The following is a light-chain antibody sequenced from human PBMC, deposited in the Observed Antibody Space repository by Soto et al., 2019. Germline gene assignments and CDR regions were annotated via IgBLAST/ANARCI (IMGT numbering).Light chain of an antibody. CDR2: TES. CDR3: QQANSVPLT. CDR1: QGISRW. Sequence: DIQMTQSPSSVSASVGDRVTITCRSSQGISRWLAWYQQKPGKAPRLLIYTESSLQSGAPSGFSGSGTGTDFTLTIRRLQPEDFATYYCQQANSVPLTFGPGTRLEI. J-gene: IGKJ5*01. V-gene: IGKV1D-12*01.